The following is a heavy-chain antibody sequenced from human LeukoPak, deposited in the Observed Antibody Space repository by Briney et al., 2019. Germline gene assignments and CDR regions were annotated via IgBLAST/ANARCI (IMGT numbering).Heavy chain of an antibody. Sequence: GGSLRLSCAASGFTFSRYWMSWVRQAPGKGLEWVASVKEDGSQKNYADTVEGRFTISRDNAKKSLVLQMNSLRVEDTAIYYCARGAYWGPGTLVTVSS. CDR3: ARGAY. CDR2: VKEDGSQK. CDR1: GFTFSRYW. J-gene: IGHJ4*02. V-gene: IGHV3-7*03.